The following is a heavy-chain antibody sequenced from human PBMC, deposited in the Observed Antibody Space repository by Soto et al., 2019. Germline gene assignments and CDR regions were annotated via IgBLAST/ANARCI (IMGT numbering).Heavy chain of an antibody. V-gene: IGHV5-51*03. CDR2: IYPGDSDT. D-gene: IGHD2-2*01. J-gene: IGHJ5*02. CDR1: GYSFTSYW. Sequence: EVQLVQSGAEVKKPGESLKISCKGSGYSFTSYWIGWVRQMPGKGLEWMGIIYPGDSDTRYSPSFQGQVTISADKSISTAYLQWSSLKASDTAMYYCAREDCSSTSCYVGNWFDPWGQGTLVTVSS. CDR3: AREDCSSTSCYVGNWFDP.